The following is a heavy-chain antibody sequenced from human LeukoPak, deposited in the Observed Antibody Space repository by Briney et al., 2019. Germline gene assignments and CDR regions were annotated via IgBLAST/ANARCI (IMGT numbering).Heavy chain of an antibody. V-gene: IGHV3-7*01. CDR3: ARPNSMVRGVISTFFDY. Sequence: GGSPRLSCAASGFTFSSYWMSWVRQAPGKGLEWVANIKQDGSEKYYVDSVKGRFTISRDNAKNSLYLQMNSLRAEDTAVYYCARPNSMVRGVISTFFDYWGQGTLVTVSS. J-gene: IGHJ4*02. CDR2: IKQDGSEK. CDR1: GFTFSSYW. D-gene: IGHD3-10*01.